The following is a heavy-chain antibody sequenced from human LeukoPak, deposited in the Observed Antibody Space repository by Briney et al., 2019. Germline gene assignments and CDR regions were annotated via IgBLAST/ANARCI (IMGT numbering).Heavy chain of an antibody. J-gene: IGHJ4*02. CDR3: AKGTLTGTHDVSLDSFDS. CDR2: IAGPGSTI. D-gene: IGHD3/OR15-3a*01. CDR1: GFTFSGYA. V-gene: IGHV3-23*01. Sequence: GGSLRLSCAASGFTFSGYAMNWVRQTPGKGLEWVSTIAGPGSTIHYADSVKGRFTISRDNSQSTLYLQMNSLSAADTALYYCAKGTLTGTHDVSLDSFDSWGEGTLVTVSS.